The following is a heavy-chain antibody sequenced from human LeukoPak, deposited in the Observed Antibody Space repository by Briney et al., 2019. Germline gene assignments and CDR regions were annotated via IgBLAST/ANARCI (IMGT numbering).Heavy chain of an antibody. CDR3: AKAFDP. J-gene: IGHJ5*02. CDR1: GGTSSTYT. CDR2: IIPIFRTP. V-gene: IGHV1-69*05. Sequence: GASVKVSCKASGGTSSTYTITWVRQAPGQGLEWMGGIIPIFRTPNYAQKFQGRVTITTDESTSTAYMELSSLRAEDTAVYYCAKAFDPWGQGTLVTVSS.